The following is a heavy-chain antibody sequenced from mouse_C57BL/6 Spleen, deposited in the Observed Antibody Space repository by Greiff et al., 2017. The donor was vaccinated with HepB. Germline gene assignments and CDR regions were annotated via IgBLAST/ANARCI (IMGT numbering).Heavy chain of an antibody. J-gene: IGHJ2*01. Sequence: EVQLQQSGPVLVKPGASVKMSCKASGYTFTDYYMNWVKQSHGKSLEWIGVINPYNGGTSYNQKFKGKATLTVDKSSSTAYIELNSLTSEDSAVYYCAIPPRAYEGYFDYWGQGTTLTVSS. CDR1: GYTFTDYY. D-gene: IGHD6-5*01. V-gene: IGHV1-19*01. CDR2: INPYNGGT. CDR3: AIPPRAYEGYFDY.